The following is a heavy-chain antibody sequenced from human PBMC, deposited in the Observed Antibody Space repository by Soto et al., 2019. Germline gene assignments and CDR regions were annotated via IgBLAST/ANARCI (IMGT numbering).Heavy chain of an antibody. D-gene: IGHD3-3*01. J-gene: IGHJ6*03. CDR3: AVNDFWSGEVYYYYMDV. CDR1: GFTFSSYS. V-gene: IGHV3-21*01. CDR2: ISSSSSYI. Sequence: GGSLRLSCAASGFTFSSYSMNWVRQAPGKALEWVSSISSSSSYIYYAGSVKGRFTISRDNAKNSLYLQMNSLRAEDTAVYYCAVNDFWSGEVYYYYMDVWGKGTTVTVSS.